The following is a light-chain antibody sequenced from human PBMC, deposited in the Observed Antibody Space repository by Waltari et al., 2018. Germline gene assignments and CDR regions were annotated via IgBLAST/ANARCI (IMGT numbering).Light chain of an antibody. V-gene: IGKV1-33*01. CDR1: QDIRNY. CDR2: DAS. Sequence: DIQMTQSPSSLSPSVADRVTITCQASQDIRNYLNWYQQKPGKAPKLLIYDASNLETGVPSRFSGSGSGTDFTFTISSLQPEDIATYYCQQYDNLPTFGQGTRLEIK. J-gene: IGKJ5*01. CDR3: QQYDNLPT.